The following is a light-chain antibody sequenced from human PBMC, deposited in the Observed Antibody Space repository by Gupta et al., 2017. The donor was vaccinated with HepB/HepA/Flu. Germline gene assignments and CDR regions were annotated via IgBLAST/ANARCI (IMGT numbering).Light chain of an antibody. V-gene: IGKV1-33*01. CDR1: QGISHF. J-gene: IGKJ4*01. CDR3: QQEETFPVT. CDR2: DAS. Sequence: DIQMTQSPSSLSASIGDRVSITCQASQGISHFLTWYQQKPGKAPRVVIYDASTLQTGVSPNFRGSGSGTHFTFTITSLQPEDVATYHCQQEETFPVTFGGGTXVDIK.